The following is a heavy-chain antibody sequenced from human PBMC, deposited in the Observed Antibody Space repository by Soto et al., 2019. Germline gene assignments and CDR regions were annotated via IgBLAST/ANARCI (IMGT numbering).Heavy chain of an antibody. CDR2: ISSTSTYI. D-gene: IGHD1-1*01. CDR1: GFSFSNYG. Sequence: GGSLRLSCAASGFSFSNYGMDWVRQAPGKGLEWISSISSTSTYIYYADSLQGRFTISRDNANNSLCLQINSLRVEDTAVYYCARDKRTGTSGDAYDIWGQGTMVTVSS. V-gene: IGHV3-21*01. CDR3: ARDKRTGTSGDAYDI. J-gene: IGHJ3*02.